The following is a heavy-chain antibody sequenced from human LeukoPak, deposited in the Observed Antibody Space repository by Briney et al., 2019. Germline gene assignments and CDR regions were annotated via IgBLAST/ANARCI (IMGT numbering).Heavy chain of an antibody. CDR3: ASDIVGATWRYYYYGKDV. CDR2: IYTSGST. V-gene: IGHV4-61*02. CDR1: GGSISSGSYY. J-gene: IGHJ6*02. Sequence: SETLSLTCTVSGGSISSGSYYWSWIRQPAGKGLEWIGRIYTSGSTNYNPSLKSRVTISVDTSKNQFSLKLSSVTAADTAVYYCASDIVGATWRYYYYGKDVWGQGITVTVSS. D-gene: IGHD1-26*01.